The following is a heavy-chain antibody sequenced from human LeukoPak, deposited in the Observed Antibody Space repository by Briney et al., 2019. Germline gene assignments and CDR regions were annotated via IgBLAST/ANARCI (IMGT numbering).Heavy chain of an antibody. Sequence: ASVKVSCKASGYTFTGYYMHWVRQTPGQGLEWMGIINPSGGSTSYAQKFQGRVTMTRDTSTSTVYMELSSLRSEDTAVYYCASPMGSGSYYRYWGQGTLVTVSS. J-gene: IGHJ4*02. D-gene: IGHD1-26*01. CDR3: ASPMGSGSYYRY. CDR2: INPSGGST. V-gene: IGHV1-46*01. CDR1: GYTFTGYY.